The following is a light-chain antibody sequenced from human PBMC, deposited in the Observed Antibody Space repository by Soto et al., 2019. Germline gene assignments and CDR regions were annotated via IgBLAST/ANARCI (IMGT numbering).Light chain of an antibody. CDR1: QSVSSSD. J-gene: IGKJ2*01. Sequence: EIVLTQSAGTLSLSPGERATLSCRASQSVSSSDLAWYQQKPGQAPRLLIYGASSRATGIPDRFSCRGSGTDFTLTISRLEPEDFAVYYCQQYGSPSYTFGQGTKLEIK. CDR2: GAS. V-gene: IGKV3-20*01. CDR3: QQYGSPSYT.